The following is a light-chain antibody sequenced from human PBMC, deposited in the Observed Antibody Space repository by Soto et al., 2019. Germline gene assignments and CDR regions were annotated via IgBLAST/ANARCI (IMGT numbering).Light chain of an antibody. CDR3: SSYTSSSTPYV. CDR2: DVT. V-gene: IGLV2-14*01. Sequence: QSALTQPASVSGSPGQSINISCTGTSSDVGGYNYVSWYQQHPVKAPKLMIYDVTNRPSGVSDRFSGSKSGNTASLTISGLQAEDEADYYSSSYTSSSTPYVFGTGTKLTVL. J-gene: IGLJ1*01. CDR1: SSDVGGYNY.